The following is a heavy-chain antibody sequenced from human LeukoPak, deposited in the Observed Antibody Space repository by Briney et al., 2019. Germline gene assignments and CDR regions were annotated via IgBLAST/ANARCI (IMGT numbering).Heavy chain of an antibody. CDR3: ARDLYCSGGSCLYFDY. D-gene: IGHD2-15*01. V-gene: IGHV3-33*01. CDR1: RFTFSSFG. J-gene: IGHJ4*02. Sequence: GGSLRHSYAASRFTFSSFGMHWVRQAPGKGLECVAVMYYDGISKYYADSVKGRFTISRDNSMNTLYLQMNSLRAEDTAVYFCARDLYCSGGSCLYFDYWGQGTLVTVSS. CDR2: MYYDGISK.